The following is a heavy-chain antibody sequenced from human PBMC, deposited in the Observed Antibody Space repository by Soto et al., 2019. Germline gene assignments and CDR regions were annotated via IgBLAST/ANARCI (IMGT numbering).Heavy chain of an antibody. D-gene: IGHD3-22*01. V-gene: IGHV1-69*06. CDR2: IIPIFGTA. Sequence: QVQLVQSGAEVKKPGSSVKVSCKASGGTFSSYAISWVRQAPGQGLEWMGGIIPIFGTANYAQKFQGRVTITADKSTSTAYMELSSLRSEDTAVYYGARGGSYYDSSGYYRGFGYWGQGTLVTVSS. CDR1: GGTFSSYA. CDR3: ARGGSYYDSSGYYRGFGY. J-gene: IGHJ4*02.